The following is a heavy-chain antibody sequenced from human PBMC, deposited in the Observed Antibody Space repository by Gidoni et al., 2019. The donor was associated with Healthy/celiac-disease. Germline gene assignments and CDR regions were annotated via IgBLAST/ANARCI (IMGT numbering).Heavy chain of an antibody. CDR3: ARVAQGVGATWGFDY. CDR2: IYHSGRT. V-gene: IGHV4-4*02. Sequence: QVQLHESAPGLVTPSGTLSLTCAVSGASISSSNWWSWVRKPPGKGLEWIGEIYHSGRTNYNPTLKSRVTISVDKSKNQFSLKLSSVTAADTAVYYCARVAQGVGATWGFDYWGQGTLVTVSS. D-gene: IGHD1-26*01. J-gene: IGHJ4*02. CDR1: GASISSSNW.